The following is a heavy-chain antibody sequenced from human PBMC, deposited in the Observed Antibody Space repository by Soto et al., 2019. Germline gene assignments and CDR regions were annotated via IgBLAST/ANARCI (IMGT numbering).Heavy chain of an antibody. V-gene: IGHV4-34*01. CDR1: GGSLSGYY. CDR3: ARHHVRGRTIAGAAEF. CDR2: INHSGNT. Sequence: PWETLSLTCAVYGGSLSGYYWSWIRQPPGKALEWIGEINHSGNTNYNPSLKSRVTISVDTSKNQLFLNLTSVTAADTAMYYCARHHVRGRTIAGAAEFWGQGTLVTVSS. J-gene: IGHJ4*02. D-gene: IGHD1-26*01.